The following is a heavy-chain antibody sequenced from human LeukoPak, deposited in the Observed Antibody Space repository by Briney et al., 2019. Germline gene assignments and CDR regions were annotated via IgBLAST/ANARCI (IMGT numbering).Heavy chain of an antibody. J-gene: IGHJ4*02. CDR2: IYYSGST. Sequence: PSETLSLTCSVSGGSISSSSYYWGWIRQPPGKGLEWIGSIYYSGSTYYNPSLKSRVTISVDTSKNQFSLKLSSVTAADTAVYYCAIPRGDGYNSYYFDYWGQGTLVTVSS. CDR1: GGSISSSSYY. V-gene: IGHV4-39*07. D-gene: IGHD5-24*01. CDR3: AIPRGDGYNSYYFDY.